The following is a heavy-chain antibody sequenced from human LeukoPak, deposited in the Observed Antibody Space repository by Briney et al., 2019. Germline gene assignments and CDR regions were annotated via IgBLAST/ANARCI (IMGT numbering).Heavy chain of an antibody. Sequence: GGSLRLSCAASGFTFSDYYMSWIRQAPGKGLEWVSSISSSSSYIYYADSVKGRFTISRDNAKNSLYLQMNSLRAEDTAVYYCARESVAGTDAFDIWGKGTTVTISS. V-gene: IGHV3-11*06. CDR2: ISSSSSYI. D-gene: IGHD6-19*01. CDR3: ARESVAGTDAFDI. J-gene: IGHJ3*02. CDR1: GFTFSDYY.